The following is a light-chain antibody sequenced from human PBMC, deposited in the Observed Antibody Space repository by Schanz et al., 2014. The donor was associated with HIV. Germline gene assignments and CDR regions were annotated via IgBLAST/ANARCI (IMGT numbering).Light chain of an antibody. CDR3: QKYNSALGT. CDR2: AAS. J-gene: IGKJ1*01. CDR1: QSISTF. V-gene: IGKV1-27*01. Sequence: DVQMTQSPSSLSASVGDRVTITCRASQSISTFLNWYQQKPGKVPKLLIYAASTLQSGVPSRFSGSGSGTDFTLTISSLQPEDVATYYCQKYNSALGTFGQGTKVEIK.